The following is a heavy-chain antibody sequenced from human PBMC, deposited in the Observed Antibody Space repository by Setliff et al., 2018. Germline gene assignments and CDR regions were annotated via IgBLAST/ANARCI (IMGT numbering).Heavy chain of an antibody. Sequence: SLRLSCAASGFTFNNYFMIWVRQAPGEGLEWVSSISNSGGEIHYADSVKGRFTISRDNPRSTLYLQMNSLRAEDTALYYCANYEQRPRNLDYWGQGTRVTVSS. D-gene: IGHD6-25*01. CDR3: ANYEQRPRNLDY. J-gene: IGHJ4*02. V-gene: IGHV3-23*01. CDR2: ISNSGGEI. CDR1: GFTFNNYF.